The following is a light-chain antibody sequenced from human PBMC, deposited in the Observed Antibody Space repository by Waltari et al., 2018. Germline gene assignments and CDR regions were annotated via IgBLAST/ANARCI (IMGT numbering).Light chain of an antibody. Sequence: QSALTQPPSVSGSPGLSVTISCTGTSSDVGGGDRVCWYQQSPGTAPKLMIYEVNHRPSGVPDRFSGSRSGNTASLTISGLQTEDEADYYCSSYTTRNTFLFGTGTQVTVL. CDR2: EVN. J-gene: IGLJ1*01. CDR1: SSDVGGGDR. V-gene: IGLV2-18*02. CDR3: SSYTTRNTFL.